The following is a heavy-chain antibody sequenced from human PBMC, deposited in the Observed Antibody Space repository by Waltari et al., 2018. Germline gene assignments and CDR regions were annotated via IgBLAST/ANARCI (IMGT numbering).Heavy chain of an antibody. Sequence: QVQLVPSGAEVKKPGASVQVSCKASGYALTRDEINWARQATGQGLEWMGWMNPNSGNTGYAQKFQGRVTITRNTSISTAYMELSSLRSEDTAVYYCARGGSSGYYEDYWGQGTLVTVSS. V-gene: IGHV1-8*03. CDR1: GYALTRDE. J-gene: IGHJ4*02. D-gene: IGHD3-22*01. CDR2: MNPNSGNT. CDR3: ARGGSSGYYEDY.